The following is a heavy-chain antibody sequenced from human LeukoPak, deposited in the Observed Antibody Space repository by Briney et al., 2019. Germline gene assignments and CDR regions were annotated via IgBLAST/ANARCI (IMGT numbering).Heavy chain of an antibody. CDR2: IYYSGST. D-gene: IGHD1-14*01. Sequence: PSETLSLTCAVYGGSFSGYYWSWVRQPPGKGLEWIGYIYYSGSTNYNPSLKSRVTISVDTSKNQFSLKLSSVTAADTAVYYCARGPGVNWFDPWGQGTLVTVSS. CDR1: GGSFSGYY. CDR3: ARGPGVNWFDP. V-gene: IGHV4-59*01. J-gene: IGHJ5*02.